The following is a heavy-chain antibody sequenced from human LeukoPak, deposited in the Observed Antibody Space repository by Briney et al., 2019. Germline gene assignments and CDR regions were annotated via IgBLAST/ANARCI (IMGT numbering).Heavy chain of an antibody. V-gene: IGHV3-23*01. CDR2: LSGNAGRP. CDR1: GFTFISYA. CDR3: ALNTYYYDSSGYY. J-gene: IGHJ4*02. Sequence: GGSLRLSCAASGFTFISYAMSWVRQAPGKGLEWVSSLSGNAGRPYYADSVKGRFTISRDNSKNTLYLQMNSLRAEDTAVYYCALNTYYYDSSGYYWGQGTLVTVSS. D-gene: IGHD3-22*01.